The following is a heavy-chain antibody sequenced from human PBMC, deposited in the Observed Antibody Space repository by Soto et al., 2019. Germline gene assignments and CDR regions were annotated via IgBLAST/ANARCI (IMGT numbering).Heavy chain of an antibody. Sequence: ASVKVSCKASGYTFTSYAMHWVRQAPGQRLEWMGWINAGNGNTKYSQKFQGRVTITRDTSASTAYMELSSLRSEDTAVYYCARDLRMSPHYFYYGMDVWGQGTTVTVSS. CDR3: ARDLRMSPHYFYYGMDV. V-gene: IGHV1-3*01. D-gene: IGHD3-9*01. CDR1: GYTFTSYA. CDR2: INAGNGNT. J-gene: IGHJ6*02.